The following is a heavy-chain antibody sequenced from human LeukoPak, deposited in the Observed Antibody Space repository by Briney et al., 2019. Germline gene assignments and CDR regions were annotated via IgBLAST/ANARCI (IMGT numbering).Heavy chain of an antibody. CDR3: VAYLYGGYERHEYYFDY. CDR1: GGSFSGYY. CDR2: INHSGST. Sequence: PSETLSLTCAVYGGSFSGYYWGWIRQPPGKGLEWIGEINHSGSTNYNPSLKSRVTISVDTSKNQFSLKLSSVTAADTAVYYCVAYLYGGYERHEYYFDYWGQGTLVTVSS. J-gene: IGHJ4*02. V-gene: IGHV4-34*01. D-gene: IGHD5-12*01.